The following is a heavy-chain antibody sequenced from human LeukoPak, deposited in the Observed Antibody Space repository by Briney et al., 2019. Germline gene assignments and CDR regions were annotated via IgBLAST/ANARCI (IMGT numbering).Heavy chain of an antibody. Sequence: KPSQTLSRTCTVPGGSISSGGYYWSWIRQHPGKGLEWIGYIYYSGSTYYNPSLKSRVTISVDTSKNQFSLKLSSVTAADTAVYYCARSRSLAFDIWGQGTMVTVSS. CDR3: ARSRSLAFDI. J-gene: IGHJ3*02. CDR1: GGSISSGGYY. CDR2: IYYSGST. V-gene: IGHV4-31*03. D-gene: IGHD2-15*01.